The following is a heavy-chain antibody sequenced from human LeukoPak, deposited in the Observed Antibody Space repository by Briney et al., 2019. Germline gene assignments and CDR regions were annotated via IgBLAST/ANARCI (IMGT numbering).Heavy chain of an antibody. CDR2: IYYSGST. CDR1: GGSISSGDYY. CDR3: ARERGRYCSSTSCRDPNWFDP. D-gene: IGHD2-2*01. J-gene: IGHJ5*02. V-gene: IGHV4-30-4*08. Sequence: SETLSLTCTVSGGSISSGDYYWSWIRQPPGKGLEWIGYIYYSGSTYYNSSLKSRVTISVDTSKNQFSLKLSSVTAADTAVYYCARERGRYCSSTSCRDPNWFDPWGRGTLVTVSS.